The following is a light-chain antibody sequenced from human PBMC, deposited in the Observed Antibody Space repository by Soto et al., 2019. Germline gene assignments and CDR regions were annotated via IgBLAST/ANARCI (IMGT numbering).Light chain of an antibody. CDR1: QSGFSTY. Sequence: EIVLTQSPGTLSLSPGERAALSCRASQSGFSTYLAWFQQKPGQAPRLLIYGASTRAAGVPDRFSGSGSATDFTLTISRLEPEDFVVYYCHQYGNSPWTIGQGTLVE. CDR2: GAS. CDR3: HQYGNSPWT. J-gene: IGKJ1*01. V-gene: IGKV3-20*01.